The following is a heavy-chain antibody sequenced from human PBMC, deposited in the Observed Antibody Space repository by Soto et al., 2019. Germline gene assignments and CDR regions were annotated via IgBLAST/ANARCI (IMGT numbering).Heavy chain of an antibody. CDR1: GGSISPYY. CDR3: ARKGAAASYSHYYMDV. J-gene: IGHJ6*03. D-gene: IGHD6-13*01. CDR2: IYCSGNT. V-gene: IGHV4-59*01. Sequence: QVQLQESGPGLVKPSETLSLTCTVSGGSISPYYWSWIRQPPGKGLEWIGYIYCSGNTNYNPSLESRVTISVDTSRNQFSLKLTSVTAADTAVYYCARKGAAASYSHYYMDVWGRGTTVTVSS.